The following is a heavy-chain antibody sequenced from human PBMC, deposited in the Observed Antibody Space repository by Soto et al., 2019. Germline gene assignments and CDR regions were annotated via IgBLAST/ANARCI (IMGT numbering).Heavy chain of an antibody. CDR1: GFTFSSYA. V-gene: IGHV3-30-3*01. J-gene: IGHJ6*02. Sequence: QVQLVESGGGVVQPGRSLRLSCAASGFTFSSYAMHWVRQAPGKGLEWVAVISYDGSNKYYADSVKGRFTISRDNSKNTLYLQMNSLRAEDTAVYYCARDSLGYCSSTSFYGDEGMDVWGQGTTVTVSS. CDR3: ARDSLGYCSSTSFYGDEGMDV. CDR2: ISYDGSNK. D-gene: IGHD2-2*01.